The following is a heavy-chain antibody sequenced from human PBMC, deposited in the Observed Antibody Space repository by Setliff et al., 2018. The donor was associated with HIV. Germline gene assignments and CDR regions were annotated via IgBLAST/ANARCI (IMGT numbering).Heavy chain of an antibody. V-gene: IGHV4-38-2*02. CDR2: IYHSGST. CDR1: GYSISSGYY. CDR3: ARDPFEYYYDSSGREAYMDV. D-gene: IGHD3-22*01. Sequence: SETLSLTCAVSGYSISSGYYWGWIRQPPGKGLEWIGSIYHSGSTYYNPSLKSRVTISVDTSKTQFSLKLSSVTAADTAVYYCARDPFEYYYDSSGREAYMDVWGTGTTVTVSS. J-gene: IGHJ6*03.